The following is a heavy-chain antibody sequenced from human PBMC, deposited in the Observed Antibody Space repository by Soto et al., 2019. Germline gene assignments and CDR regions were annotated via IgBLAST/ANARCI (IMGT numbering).Heavy chain of an antibody. J-gene: IGHJ6*02. V-gene: IGHV1-18*01. CDR1: GYTFTSYD. CDR3: ARGTTIFGVVIIPLEYYYYGMDV. Sequence: ASVKVSCKASGYTFTSYDINWVRQAPGQGLEWMGWISAYNGNTNYAQKLQGRVTMTTDTSTSTAYMELRSLRSEDTAVYYCARGTTIFGVVIIPLEYYYYGMDVWGQGTTVTVSS. D-gene: IGHD3-3*01. CDR2: ISAYNGNT.